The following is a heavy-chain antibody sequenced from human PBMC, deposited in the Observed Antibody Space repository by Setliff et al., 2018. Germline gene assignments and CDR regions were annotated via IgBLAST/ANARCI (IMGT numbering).Heavy chain of an antibody. J-gene: IGHJ4*02. CDR3: ARAGPPYIWFHDSGGAYFDY. Sequence: PSETLSLTCAVSGYSISSGYYWGWIRQPPGKGLEWIGSIYHSGSTYYNPSLKSRVTISVDTSKNQFSLKLSSVTAADTAVYYCARAGPPYIWFHDSGGAYFDYWGQGTLVTVSS. D-gene: IGHD3-22*01. CDR2: IYHSGST. CDR1: GYSISSGYY. V-gene: IGHV4-38-2*01.